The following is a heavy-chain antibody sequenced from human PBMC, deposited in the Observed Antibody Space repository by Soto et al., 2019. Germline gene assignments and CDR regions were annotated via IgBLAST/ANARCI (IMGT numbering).Heavy chain of an antibody. CDR3: ARRGYCTNGVCYYGMDV. J-gene: IGHJ6*02. CDR1: GGFVSSSSYS. Sequence: PSETLSLTCSVSGGFVSSSSYSWGWIRQSPGKGLEWIGTIYSSENTYYNPSLLSRVTISVDTSKNQFSLKLSSVTAADTAVYYCARRGYCTNGVCYYGMDVWGQGTTVTVSS. D-gene: IGHD2-8*01. V-gene: IGHV4-39*07. CDR2: IYSSENT.